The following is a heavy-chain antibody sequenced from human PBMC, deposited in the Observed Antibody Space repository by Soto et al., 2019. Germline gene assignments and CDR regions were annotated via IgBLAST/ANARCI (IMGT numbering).Heavy chain of an antibody. CDR3: ARGGYYYDSSGYYYFDY. CDR1: GYTFTVDY. J-gene: IGHJ4*02. Sequence: GTPLNGSWKASGYTFTVDYMHCVRQATGQGLEWMGWINPNSGGTNYAQKFQGWVTMTRDTSISTAYMELSRLRSDDTAVYYCARGGYYYDSSGYYYFDYWGQGTLVTVSS. CDR2: INPNSGGT. V-gene: IGHV1-2*04. D-gene: IGHD3-22*01.